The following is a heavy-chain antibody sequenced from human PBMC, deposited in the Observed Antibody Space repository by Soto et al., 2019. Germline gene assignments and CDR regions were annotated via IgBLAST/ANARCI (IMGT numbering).Heavy chain of an antibody. CDR2: IIPALGTA. V-gene: IGHV1-69*08. Sequence: QDQLVQSGAEVKKPGSSVKVSCKASGGTFSSHTFSWVRQAPGQGLEWMGRIIPALGTATYAQKFQGRVTITADESATSLSMELNCLRSVDTALYFFARPDFVDFWYFALWGRGTLVTVSS. J-gene: IGHJ2*01. D-gene: IGHD4-17*01. CDR3: ARPDFVDFWYFAL. CDR1: GGTFSSHT.